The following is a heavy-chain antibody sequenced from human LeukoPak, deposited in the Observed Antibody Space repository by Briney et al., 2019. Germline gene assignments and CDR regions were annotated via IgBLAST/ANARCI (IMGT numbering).Heavy chain of an antibody. J-gene: IGHJ2*01. Sequence: TSETLSLTCAVSGGSISSGGYSWSWIRQPPGKGLEWIGYIYHSGSTYYNPSLKSRVTISVDRSKNQFSLKLSSVTAADTAVYYCARTYYDILTGYYQTNWYFDLWGRGTLVTVSS. CDR1: GGSISSGGYS. CDR2: IYHSGST. D-gene: IGHD3-9*01. CDR3: ARTYYDILTGYYQTNWYFDL. V-gene: IGHV4-30-2*01.